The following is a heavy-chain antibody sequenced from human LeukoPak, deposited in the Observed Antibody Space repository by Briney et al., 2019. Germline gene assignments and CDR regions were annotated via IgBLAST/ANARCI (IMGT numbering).Heavy chain of an antibody. Sequence: SETLSLTCAVYRGSFNGYHWSWIRQPPGKGLEWIGEINHSGNTNYKASLKSRVTISLDTSKNQFSLKLSSVTAADTAVYYCARGFYGSGSYSPPYYYMDVWGKGTTVTISS. J-gene: IGHJ6*03. CDR3: ARGFYGSGSYSPPYYYMDV. D-gene: IGHD3-10*01. CDR2: INHSGNT. CDR1: RGSFNGYH. V-gene: IGHV4-34*01.